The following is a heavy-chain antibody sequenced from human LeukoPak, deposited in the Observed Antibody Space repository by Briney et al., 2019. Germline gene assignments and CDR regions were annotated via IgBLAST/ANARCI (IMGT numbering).Heavy chain of an antibody. CDR1: GYTFTGYY. CDR2: INPNSGGT. J-gene: IGHJ4*02. Sequence: ASVKVSCKASGYTFTGYYMHWVRQAPGQGLEWMGWINPNSGGTNYAQKFQGRVTMTRDTSISTAYMELSSLRSDDTAVYYCARDVGEYCSSTNCYASHYWGQGTLVTVSS. CDR3: ARDVGEYCSSTNCYASHY. D-gene: IGHD2-2*01. V-gene: IGHV1-2*02.